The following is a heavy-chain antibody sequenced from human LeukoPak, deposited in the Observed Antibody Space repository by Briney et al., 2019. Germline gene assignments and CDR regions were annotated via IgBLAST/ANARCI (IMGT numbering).Heavy chain of an antibody. CDR1: GYTFTYRY. CDR2: ITPFNGNT. CDR3: AILEDIVVVPAANVSALPTENP. Sequence: SVKVSCKASGYTFTYRYLHWVRQAPGQALEWMGWITPFNGNTNYAQKFQDRVTITRDRSMSTAYMELSSLRSEDTAMYYCAILEDIVVVPAANVSALPTENPWGQGTLVTVSS. V-gene: IGHV1-45*02. D-gene: IGHD2-2*01. J-gene: IGHJ5*02.